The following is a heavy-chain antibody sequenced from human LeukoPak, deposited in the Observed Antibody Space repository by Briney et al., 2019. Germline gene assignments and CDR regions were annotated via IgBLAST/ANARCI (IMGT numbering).Heavy chain of an antibody. V-gene: IGHV3-21*01. CDR1: GGSISSGGYY. Sequence: ETLSLTCTVSGGSISSGGYYWSWIRQAPGKGLEWVSSISSSSDYIYYADSVKGRFTISRDNAKNSLYLQMNSLRAEDTAVYYCARGWVTVPVPFDYWGQGTLVTVSS. D-gene: IGHD1-20*01. CDR2: ISSSSDYI. J-gene: IGHJ4*02. CDR3: ARGWVTVPVPFDY.